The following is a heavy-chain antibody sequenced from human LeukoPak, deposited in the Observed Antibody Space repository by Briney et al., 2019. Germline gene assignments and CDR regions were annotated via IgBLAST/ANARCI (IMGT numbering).Heavy chain of an antibody. Sequence: ASVKVSCKASGGTFSSYAISWVRQAPGQGLEWMGGIIPILGTANYAQKFQGRVTITADESTSTAYMELGSLRSEDTAVYYCAREGGKPNYFDYWGQGTLVTVSS. CDR2: IIPILGTA. J-gene: IGHJ4*02. CDR1: GGTFSSYA. V-gene: IGHV1-69*13. CDR3: AREGGKPNYFDY. D-gene: IGHD4-23*01.